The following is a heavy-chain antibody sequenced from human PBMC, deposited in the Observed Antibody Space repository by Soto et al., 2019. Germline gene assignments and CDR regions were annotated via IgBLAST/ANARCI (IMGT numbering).Heavy chain of an antibody. V-gene: IGHV1-18*01. J-gene: IGHJ5*02. D-gene: IGHD2-15*01. Sequence: ASVKVSCKASGYTFTSYDINWVRQAPEQGLEWMGWISAYNGNTNYAQKLQGRVTMTTDTSTSTAYMELRSLRSDDTAVYYCARRLGYCSGGSCGYWFDPWGQGTLVTVSS. CDR3: ARRLGYCSGGSCGYWFDP. CDR1: GYTFTSYD. CDR2: ISAYNGNT.